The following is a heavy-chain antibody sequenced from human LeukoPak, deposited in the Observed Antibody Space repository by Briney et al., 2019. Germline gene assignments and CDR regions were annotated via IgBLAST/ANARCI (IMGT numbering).Heavy chain of an antibody. V-gene: IGHV3-53*01. CDR3: ARGVEPLAANTLAY. D-gene: IGHD1-14*01. CDR1: GFTVITND. Sequence: GGSLRLSCAASGFTVITNDMTWVRQAPGKGFEWVSVLYSDGNTKYADSVQGRFTISRDNSKNTLYLEMNSLSPDDTAVYYCARGVEPLAANTLAYWGQGALVTVSS. CDR2: LYSDGNT. J-gene: IGHJ4*02.